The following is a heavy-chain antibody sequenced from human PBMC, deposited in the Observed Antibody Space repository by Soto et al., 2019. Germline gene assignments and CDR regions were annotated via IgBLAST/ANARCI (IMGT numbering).Heavy chain of an antibody. CDR2: IIPIFGTA. D-gene: IGHD3-3*01. V-gene: IGHV1-69*01. J-gene: IGHJ6*02. CDR1: GGTFSSYA. CDR3: ASNNDFPIGYYYYYYGMDV. Sequence: QVQLVQSGAEVKKPGSSVKVSCKASGGTFSSYAISWVRQAPGQGLEWMGGIIPIFGTANYAQKFQGRVTITADESTSTAYMELSSLRSEDTAVYYCASNNDFPIGYYYYYYGMDVWGQGTTVTVSS.